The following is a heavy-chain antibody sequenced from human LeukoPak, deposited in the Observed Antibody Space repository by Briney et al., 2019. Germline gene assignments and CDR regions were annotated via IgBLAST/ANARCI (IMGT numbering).Heavy chain of an antibody. Sequence: PSETLSLTCAVYGGSFSGYYWSWIRQPPGKGLKWIGEINHSGSTNYNPSLKSRVTISVDTSKNQFSLKLSSVTAADTAVYYCARRRLRYFDWLEGDYYYYYMDVWGKGTTVTISS. J-gene: IGHJ6*03. CDR3: ARRRLRYFDWLEGDYYYYYMDV. D-gene: IGHD3-9*01. V-gene: IGHV4-34*01. CDR1: GGSFSGYY. CDR2: INHSGST.